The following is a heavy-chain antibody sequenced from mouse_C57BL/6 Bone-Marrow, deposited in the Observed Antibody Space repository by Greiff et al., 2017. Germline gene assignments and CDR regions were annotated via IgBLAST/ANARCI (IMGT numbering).Heavy chain of an antibody. CDR3: ARQGYYGSSYL. J-gene: IGHJ4*01. D-gene: IGHD1-1*01. V-gene: IGHV1-80*01. CDR1: GYAFSSYW. Sequence: VMLVESGAELVKPGASVKISCKASGYAFSSYWMNWVKQRPGKGLEWIGQIYPGDGDTNYNGKFKGKATLTADKSSSTAYMQLSSLTSEDSAVYFCARQGYYGSSYLWGQGTSVTVSS. CDR2: IYPGDGDT.